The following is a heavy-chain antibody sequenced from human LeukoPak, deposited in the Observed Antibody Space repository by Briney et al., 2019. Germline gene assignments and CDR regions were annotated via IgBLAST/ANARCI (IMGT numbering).Heavy chain of an antibody. V-gene: IGHV4-59*01. J-gene: IGHJ4*02. CDR3: AGGRWLQLPYL. CDR1: GGSISSYY. D-gene: IGHD5-24*01. CDR2: IYYSGST. Sequence: PSETLSLACTVSGGSISSYYWSWIRQPPGKGLEWIGYIYYSGSTNYNPSLQSRVTISVDTPKNQFSLNLSSVTAADTAVYFCAGGRWLQLPYLWGQGTLVTVSS.